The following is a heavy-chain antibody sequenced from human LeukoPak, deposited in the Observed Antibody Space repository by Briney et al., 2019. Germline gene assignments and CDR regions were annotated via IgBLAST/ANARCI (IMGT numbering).Heavy chain of an antibody. J-gene: IGHJ4*02. CDR1: DGSFSGYY. CDR2: INYSGST. V-gene: IGHV4-34*01. Sequence: PSETLSLTCAVYDGSFSGYYWTWIRQPPGKGLEWIGDINYSGSTNYNPSLKSRVTISVDTSKNHFSLKLSSVTAADTAVYYCARGLGHPHWGQGTLVTVSS. CDR3: ARGLGHPH.